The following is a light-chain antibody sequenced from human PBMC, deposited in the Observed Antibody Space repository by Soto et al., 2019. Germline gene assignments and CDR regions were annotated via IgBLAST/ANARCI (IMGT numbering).Light chain of an antibody. Sequence: QSVLAQPPSASGSPGQSVTTSCTGTSSDVGGYNYVSWYQQHPGKAPRLMIYEVSKRPSGVPDRFSGSKSGSTASLTVSGLQAEDEADYYCSSYAGSNTYVFGTGTKVTVL. CDR1: SSDVGGYNY. V-gene: IGLV2-8*01. CDR3: SSYAGSNTYV. CDR2: EVS. J-gene: IGLJ1*01.